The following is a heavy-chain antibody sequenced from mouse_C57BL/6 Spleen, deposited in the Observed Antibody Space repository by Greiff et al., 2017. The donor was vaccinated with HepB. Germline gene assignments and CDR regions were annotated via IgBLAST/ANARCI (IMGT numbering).Heavy chain of an antibody. Sequence: QVQLKQSGAELARPGASVKMSCKASGYTFTSYTMHWVKQRPGQGLEWIGYINPSSGYTKYNQKFKDKATLTADKSSSKAYMQLSSLTSEDSAVYYCARVRTVVEGFAYWGQGTLVTVSA. CDR2: INPSSGYT. V-gene: IGHV1-4*01. CDR3: ARVRTVVEGFAY. D-gene: IGHD1-1*01. CDR1: GYTFTSYT. J-gene: IGHJ3*01.